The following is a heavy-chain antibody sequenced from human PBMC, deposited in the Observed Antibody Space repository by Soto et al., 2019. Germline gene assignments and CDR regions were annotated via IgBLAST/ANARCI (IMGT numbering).Heavy chain of an antibody. D-gene: IGHD5-18*01. CDR3: ARHLMEIQLWLMGAFDI. CDR2: IYYSGST. V-gene: IGHV4-39*01. CDR1: GGSISSSSYY. J-gene: IGHJ3*02. Sequence: PSETLSLTCTVSGGSISSSSYYWGWIRQPPGKGLEWIGSIYYSGSTYYNPSLKSRVTISVDTSKNQFSLKLSSVTAADTAVYYCARHLMEIQLWLMGAFDIWGQGTMVTVSS.